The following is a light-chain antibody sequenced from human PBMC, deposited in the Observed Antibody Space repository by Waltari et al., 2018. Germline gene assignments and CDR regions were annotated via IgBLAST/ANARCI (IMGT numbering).Light chain of an antibody. CDR1: QGIRNY. Sequence: IQFTEAPSSLSASVGDRVPITCRASQGIRNYLAWYQQKPGKAPKLLIYAASTLQSGVPSRFSGSGSGTGFTLTISSLQPEDFATYYCQQLNSYQWTFGQGTKVEIK. J-gene: IGKJ1*01. CDR3: QQLNSYQWT. V-gene: IGKV1-9*01. CDR2: AAS.